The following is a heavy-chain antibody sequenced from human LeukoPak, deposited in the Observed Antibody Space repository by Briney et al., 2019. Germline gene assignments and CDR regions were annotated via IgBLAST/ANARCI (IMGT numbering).Heavy chain of an antibody. CDR1: GDSISSGGHY. CDR3: ARSPKVTIWFGEPPGGYDY. Sequence: SETLSLTCTVSGDSISSGGHYWSWIRQHPGKGLEWIGYIYYSGSTYYNPSLKSRVTISVDTSKNQFSLKVSSVTAADTAVYYCARSPKVTIWFGEPPGGYDYWGQGTLVTVSS. CDR2: IYYSGST. J-gene: IGHJ4*02. V-gene: IGHV4-31*03. D-gene: IGHD3-10*01.